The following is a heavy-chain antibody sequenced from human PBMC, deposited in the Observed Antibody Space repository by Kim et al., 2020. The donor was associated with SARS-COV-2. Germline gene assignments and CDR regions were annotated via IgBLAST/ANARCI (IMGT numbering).Heavy chain of an antibody. CDR2: IYWDDDK. J-gene: IGHJ5*02. D-gene: IGHD3-22*01. CDR1: GFSLSTSGVG. V-gene: IGHV2-5*02. CDR3: AQENLDYYDSSGYSIWFDP. Sequence: SGPTLVNPTQTLTLTCTFSGFSLSTSGVGVGWIRQPPGKALEWLALIYWDDDKRYSPSLKSRLTITKDTSKNQVVLTMTNMDPVDTATYYCAQENLDYYDSSGYSIWFDPWGQGTLVTVSS.